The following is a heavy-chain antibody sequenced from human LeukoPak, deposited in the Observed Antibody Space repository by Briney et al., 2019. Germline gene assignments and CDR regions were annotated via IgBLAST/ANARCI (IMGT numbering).Heavy chain of an antibody. Sequence: LSGGSLRLSCAASGFTFSSYGMHWVRQAPGKGLEWVAVIWYDGSNKYYADSVKGRFTISRDNSKNTLYLQMNSLRAEDTAVYYCARPYYDSSGYYYWENAFDIWGQGTMVTVSS. CDR1: GFTFSSYG. J-gene: IGHJ3*02. V-gene: IGHV3-33*01. CDR2: IWYDGSNK. D-gene: IGHD3-22*01. CDR3: ARPYYDSSGYYYWENAFDI.